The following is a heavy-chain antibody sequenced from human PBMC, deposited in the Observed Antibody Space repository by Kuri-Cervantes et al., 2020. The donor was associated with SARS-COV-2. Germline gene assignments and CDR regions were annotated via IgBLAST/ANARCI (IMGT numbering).Heavy chain of an antibody. Sequence: GSLRLSCAVYGGSFSGYYRSWIRQPPGKGLEWIGEINHSGSTNYNPSLKSRVTISVDTSKNQFSLKLSSVTAADTAVYYCARVGARGLDFWGQGTLVTVSS. CDR1: GGSFSGYY. D-gene: IGHD1-26*01. V-gene: IGHV4-34*01. J-gene: IGHJ4*02. CDR3: ARVGARGLDF. CDR2: INHSGST.